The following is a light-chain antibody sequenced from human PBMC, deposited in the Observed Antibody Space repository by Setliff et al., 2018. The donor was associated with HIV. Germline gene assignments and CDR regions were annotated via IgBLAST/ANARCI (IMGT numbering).Light chain of an antibody. J-gene: IGLJ3*02. Sequence: QSVLTQPASVSGSPGQSITISCTRTNSDVGGYNYVSWYQQHPGKAPKLMIYEVNNRPSGVSNRFSGSKSGNTASLTISGLQAEDEADYFCSSFTSSNTWVFGGGTKVTVL. V-gene: IGLV2-14*01. CDR3: SSFTSSNTWV. CDR1: NSDVGGYNY. CDR2: EVN.